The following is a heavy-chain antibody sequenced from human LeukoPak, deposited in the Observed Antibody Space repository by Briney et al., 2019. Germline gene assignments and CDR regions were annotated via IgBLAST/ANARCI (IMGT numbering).Heavy chain of an antibody. D-gene: IGHD3-22*01. CDR2: IIPIFGTA. V-gene: IGHV1-69*01. CDR1: GGTFSSYA. Sequence: GSSVKVSCKASGGTFSSYAISWVRQAPGQGLEWMGGIIPIFGTANYAQKFQGRVTITADESTSTAYMELSSLRSEDTAVYYCASAFDYYDSSGSTEPYWGQGTLVTVSS. CDR3: ASAFDYYDSSGSTEPY. J-gene: IGHJ4*01.